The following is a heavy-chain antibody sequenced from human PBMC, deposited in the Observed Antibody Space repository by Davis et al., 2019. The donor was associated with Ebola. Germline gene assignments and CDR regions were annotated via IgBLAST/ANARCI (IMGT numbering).Heavy chain of an antibody. J-gene: IGHJ6*02. Sequence: PGGSLRLSCGASGFTFSDYWMTWVRQAPGKGLEWVANIKRDGSERYYVDSVKGRFTIFRDSAKNSLYLQMNRLRVDDTAVYYCARDRMGYDTTYWGSTLRYGMDVWGQGTTVTVSS. V-gene: IGHV3-7*03. CDR1: GFTFSDYW. CDR2: IKRDGSER. D-gene: IGHD7-27*01. CDR3: ARDRMGYDTTYWGSTLRYGMDV.